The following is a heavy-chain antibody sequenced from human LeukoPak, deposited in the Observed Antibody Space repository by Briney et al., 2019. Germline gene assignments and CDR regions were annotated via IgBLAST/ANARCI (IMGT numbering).Heavy chain of an antibody. CDR1: AHSISSGYY. J-gene: IGHJ6*03. V-gene: IGHV4-38-2*02. CDR3: ARDIFGSSGVFDYYYYYMDV. D-gene: IGHD3-22*01. CDR2: IYHSGST. Sequence: SETLSFTCTVSAHSISSGYYWGWIRQPPGKGLEWIGSIYHSGSTNYNPSLKSRVTMSVDTSKNQFSLKLSSVTAADTAVYYCARDIFGSSGVFDYYYYYMDVWGKGTTVTISS.